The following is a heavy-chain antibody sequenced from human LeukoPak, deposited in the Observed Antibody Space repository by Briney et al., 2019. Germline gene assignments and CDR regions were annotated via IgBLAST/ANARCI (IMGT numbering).Heavy chain of an antibody. CDR1: GLTFRNYG. Sequence: GGSLRLSCVVSGLTFRNYGMYWVRQAPGKGLEWVALIWYDGSNKYYADSVKGRFTISRDNPKNTLCLQMNSLRAEDTAVYYCASWRGSGNYGGYFDYWGQGILVTVSS. J-gene: IGHJ4*02. D-gene: IGHD3-10*01. CDR2: IWYDGSNK. V-gene: IGHV3-33*01. CDR3: ASWRGSGNYGGYFDY.